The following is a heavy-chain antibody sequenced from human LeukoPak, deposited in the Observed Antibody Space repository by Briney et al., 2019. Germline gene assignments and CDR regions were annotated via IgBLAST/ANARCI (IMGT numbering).Heavy chain of an antibody. J-gene: IGHJ4*02. CDR1: GFTFGTYW. V-gene: IGHV3-7*01. CDR3: ARSPTYYDFWSGYKFIDY. D-gene: IGHD3-3*01. CDR2: IKSDGSEK. Sequence: PGGSLRLSCAASGFTFGTYWMIWVRQAPGKGLEWVANIKSDGSEKYYADSVKGRFTISRDNVKKSLYMQMNSLRAEDTAVYYCARSPTYYDFWSGYKFIDYWGQGTLVTVSS.